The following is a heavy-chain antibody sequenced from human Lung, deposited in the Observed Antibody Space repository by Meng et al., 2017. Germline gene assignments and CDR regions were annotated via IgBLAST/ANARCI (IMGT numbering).Heavy chain of an antibody. J-gene: IGHJ4*02. V-gene: IGHV4-61*01. D-gene: IGHD3-10*01. CDR1: GDSACSGSYY. Sequence: VQLRESGPGVVRPWLTLSLACLGSGDSACSGSYYWSWIRQPPGKGLEWIGYVYFSGNNKNNTYHKSRVTISLNTSKNQFTMKLNSVTAADTAVYSSAKGGTMVNLGYWGQGTLVTVSS. CDR3: AKGGTMVNLGY. CDR2: VYFSGNN.